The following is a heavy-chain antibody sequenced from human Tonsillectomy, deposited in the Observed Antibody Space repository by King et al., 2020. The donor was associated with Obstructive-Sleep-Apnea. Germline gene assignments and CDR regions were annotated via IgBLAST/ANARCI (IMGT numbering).Heavy chain of an antibody. J-gene: IGHJ4*02. V-gene: IGHV3-9*01. Sequence: VQLVESGGDLVQPGRSLRLSCAASGFTFDDYAMHWVRQAPGKGLEGVSGISWNSGSIGYADSVTGRFTISRDNAKNSLYLQMNSLGAEDTALYYCAKDNSSGWYRGLDYWGQGTLVTVSS. D-gene: IGHD6-19*01. CDR2: ISWNSGSI. CDR1: GFTFDDYA. CDR3: AKDNSSGWYRGLDY.